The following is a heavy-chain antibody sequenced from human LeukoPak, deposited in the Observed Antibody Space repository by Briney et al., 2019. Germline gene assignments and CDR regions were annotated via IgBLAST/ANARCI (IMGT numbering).Heavy chain of an antibody. Sequence: PGGSLRLSCAASGFTFSSYAMHWVRQAPGKGLEWVAVISYDGSNKYYADSVKGRFTISRDYSKNTLYLQMNSLRAEDTAVYYCARGPESGSYYKYDYWGQGTLVTVSS. CDR1: GFTFSSYA. CDR3: ARGPESGSYYKYDY. CDR2: ISYDGSNK. V-gene: IGHV3-30-3*01. D-gene: IGHD1-26*01. J-gene: IGHJ4*02.